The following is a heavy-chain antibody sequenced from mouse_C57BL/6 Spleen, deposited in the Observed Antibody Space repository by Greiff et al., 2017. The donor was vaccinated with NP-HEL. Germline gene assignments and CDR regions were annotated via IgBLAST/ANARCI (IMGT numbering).Heavy chain of an antibody. Sequence: QVQLKQSGPELVKPGASVKLSCKASGYTFTSYDINWVKQRPGQGLEWIGWIYPRDGSTKYNEKFKGKATLTVDTSSSTAYMELHSLTSEDSAVYFCARSKTGTAAWFAYWGQGTLVTVSA. CDR2: IYPRDGST. D-gene: IGHD4-1*01. J-gene: IGHJ3*01. CDR3: ARSKTGTAAWFAY. CDR1: GYTFTSYD. V-gene: IGHV1-85*01.